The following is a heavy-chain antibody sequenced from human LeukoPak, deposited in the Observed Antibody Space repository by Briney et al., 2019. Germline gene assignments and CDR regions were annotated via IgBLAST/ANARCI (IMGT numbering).Heavy chain of an antibody. J-gene: IGHJ4*02. CDR2: ISSSGSTI. CDR3: ARDDPYSSRDY. CDR1: GFTFSDYN. D-gene: IGHD6-13*01. Sequence: GGSLRLSCAASGFTFSDYNMSWIRQAPGKGLEWVSYISSSGSTIYYADSVKGRFTISRDNAKNSLYLQMNSLRAEDTAMYHCARDDPYSSRDYWGQGTLVTVSS. V-gene: IGHV3-11*01.